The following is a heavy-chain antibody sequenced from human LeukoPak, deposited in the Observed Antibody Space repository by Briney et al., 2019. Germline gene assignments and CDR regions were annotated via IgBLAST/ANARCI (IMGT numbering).Heavy chain of an antibody. CDR2: IIPIFGTA. V-gene: IGHV1-69*13. J-gene: IGHJ4*02. CDR3: ARDAMSSVTTSPYYFDY. D-gene: IGHD4-17*01. CDR1: GGTFSSYA. Sequence: SVKVSCKASGGTFSSYAISWVRQAPGQGLEWMGGIIPIFGTANYAQKFQGRVTITADESTSTAYMELSSLRSEDTAVYYCARDAMSSVTTSPYYFDYWGQGTLVTVSS.